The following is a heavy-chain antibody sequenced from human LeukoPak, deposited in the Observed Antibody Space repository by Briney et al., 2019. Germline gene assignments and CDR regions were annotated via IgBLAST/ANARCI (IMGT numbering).Heavy chain of an antibody. CDR1: GGSISSSSYY. CDR3: ARGRITIFGVVSSFDY. V-gene: IGHV4-39*01. CDR2: IYYSGSI. J-gene: IGHJ4*02. D-gene: IGHD3-3*01. Sequence: PSETLSLTCTVSGGSISSSSYYWGWIRQPPGKGLEWIGRIYYSGSIYYNPSLKSRVTISVDTSKNQFSLKLSSVTAADTAVYYCARGRITIFGVVSSFDYWGQGTLVTVSS.